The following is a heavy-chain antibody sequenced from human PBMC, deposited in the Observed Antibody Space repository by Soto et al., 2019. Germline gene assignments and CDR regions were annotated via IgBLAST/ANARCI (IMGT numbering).Heavy chain of an antibody. Sequence: QVQLVQSGAEARVPGASVKVSCKASGYSFTGLDINWVRQTTGQGLEWMGWMEPSSGRTGYAQKFQGRVTMTRDTSINTAYRELSSLTSDDAAFYYCARGVTAGVDYWGQGTLVTVSS. J-gene: IGHJ4*02. D-gene: IGHD1-26*01. CDR2: MEPSSGRT. V-gene: IGHV1-8*01. CDR1: GYSFTGLD. CDR3: ARGVTAGVDY.